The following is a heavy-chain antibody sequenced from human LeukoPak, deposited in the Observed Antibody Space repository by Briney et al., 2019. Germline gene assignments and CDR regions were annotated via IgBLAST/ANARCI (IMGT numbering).Heavy chain of an antibody. J-gene: IGHJ5*02. Sequence: PGGSLRLSCAASGFTVIRDYMTWVRQAQGKGLEWVSVIYNGDDSYYADSVKGRFTISRDSSENTLYLQMNNVRADDTAVYYCARVSMDKSITTWFDPWGQGTLVTVSP. CDR2: IYNGDDS. D-gene: IGHD2/OR15-2a*01. CDR3: ARVSMDKSITTWFDP. V-gene: IGHV3-53*01. CDR1: GFTVIRDY.